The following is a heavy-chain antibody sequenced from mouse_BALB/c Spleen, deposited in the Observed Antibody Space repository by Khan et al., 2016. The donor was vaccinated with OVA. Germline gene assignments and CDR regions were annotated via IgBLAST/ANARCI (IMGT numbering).Heavy chain of an antibody. D-gene: IGHD1-1*01. V-gene: IGHV3-2*02. J-gene: IGHJ2*02. CDR3: ALSLPISTVLATDFDY. CDR2: ISYSGRL. CDR1: GYSITRDYA. Sequence: QLEASGPGLVKPSQSLSLTCTVTGYSITRDYAWNWIRQVPGNKLEWMGYISYSGRLSYKPSLKSRISSTRGTSQNQFFLQFISVTTDNTATYYCALSLPISTVLATDFDYWGHPSSLTVSS.